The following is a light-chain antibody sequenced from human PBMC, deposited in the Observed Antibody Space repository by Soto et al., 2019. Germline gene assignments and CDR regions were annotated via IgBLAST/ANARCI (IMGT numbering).Light chain of an antibody. J-gene: IGKJ2*01. Sequence: DIQMTQSPSSLSASVGDRVTITCRASQSISIYLNWYQQKPGKAPKLLIYAASSLQSGVPSRFSGSGSGTDFTLTISSQQPEDFATYFCQQSYSAPYTFGPGTKLGIK. V-gene: IGKV1-39*01. CDR2: AAS. CDR3: QQSYSAPYT. CDR1: QSISIY.